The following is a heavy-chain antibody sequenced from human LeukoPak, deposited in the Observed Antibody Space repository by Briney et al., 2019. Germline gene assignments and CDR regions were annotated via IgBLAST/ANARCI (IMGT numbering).Heavy chain of an antibody. CDR3: ARNMGVEDPFDI. CDR1: GYSFTSYW. D-gene: IGHD1-26*01. J-gene: IGHJ3*02. V-gene: IGHV5-51*01. Sequence: GESLKISCKGSGYSFTSYWIGWVRQMPGKGLEWMGIIYPGDSDTRYNPSFQSQVTISADKSISTAYLQWNSLKASDTAIYYCARNMGVEDPFDIWGQGTMVTVSS. CDR2: IYPGDSDT.